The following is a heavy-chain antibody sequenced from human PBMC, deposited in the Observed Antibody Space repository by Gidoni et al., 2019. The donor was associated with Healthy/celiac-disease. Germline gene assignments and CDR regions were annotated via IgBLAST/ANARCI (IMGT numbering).Heavy chain of an antibody. CDR2: ISYDGSNN. D-gene: IGHD6-13*01. Sequence: QVQLVESGGGVVQPGRSLRLSCAAAGFTFSSYAMHWVRQAPGKGLEWLEVISYDGSNNYYADSVNGRFTISRDNSKNKLYLQMNSLRAEDTAVYYCARDGPVGYSSSWLMYYFDYWGQGTLVTVSS. CDR3: ARDGPVGYSSSWLMYYFDY. CDR1: GFTFSSYA. J-gene: IGHJ4*02. V-gene: IGHV3-30*01.